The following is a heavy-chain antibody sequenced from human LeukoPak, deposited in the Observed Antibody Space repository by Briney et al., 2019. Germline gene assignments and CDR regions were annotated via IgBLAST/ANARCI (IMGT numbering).Heavy chain of an antibody. J-gene: IGHJ5*02. Sequence: SETLSLTCAVYGGSFSGYYWSWIRQPPGKGLEWIGEINHSGSTNYNPSLKSRVTISVDTSKNQFSLKLSSVTAADTAVYYCASREIVATSNWFDPWGQGTLVTVSS. CDR3: ASREIVATSNWFDP. CDR1: GGSFSGYY. V-gene: IGHV4-34*01. CDR2: INHSGST. D-gene: IGHD5-12*01.